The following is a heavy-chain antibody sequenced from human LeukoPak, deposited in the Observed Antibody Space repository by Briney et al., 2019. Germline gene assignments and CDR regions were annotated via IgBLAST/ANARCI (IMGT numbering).Heavy chain of an antibody. CDR3: ARDAEGSSSSAGGY. V-gene: IGHV1-2*02. D-gene: IGHD6-6*01. Sequence: ASVKVSCKASGYTFTDYYMHWVRQAPGQGLEWMGWINPNSGGTNYAQKFQGRVTMTRDTYISTAYMELSRLRSDDTAVYYCARDAEGSSSSAGGYWGQGTLVTVSS. J-gene: IGHJ4*02. CDR1: GYTFTDYY. CDR2: INPNSGGT.